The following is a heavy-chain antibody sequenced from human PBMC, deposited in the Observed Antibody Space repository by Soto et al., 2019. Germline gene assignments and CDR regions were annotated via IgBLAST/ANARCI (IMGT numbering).Heavy chain of an antibody. CDR2: ISAYNGDT. Sequence: ASVKVSCKASGYTFTSYGISWVRQAPGQGLEWMGWISAYNGDTSSAQSLQGRVTMTTDTSTRTAYMELRSLRSDDTAAYYCARDVAVAGNSYGLEVWGQGITGTVS. V-gene: IGHV1-18*04. J-gene: IGHJ6*02. CDR3: ARDVAVAGNSYGLEV. CDR1: GYTFTSYG. D-gene: IGHD6-19*01.